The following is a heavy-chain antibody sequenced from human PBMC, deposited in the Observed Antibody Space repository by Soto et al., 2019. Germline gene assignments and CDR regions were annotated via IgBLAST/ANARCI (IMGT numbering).Heavy chain of an antibody. J-gene: IGHJ6*03. Sequence: SETLCLTYTVSGDSISGYFWSWIRQAPGRGLEWIGNIYGSGRSNYNPSLTSRVSISVGTAKKQFSLRLSSVTAADTAVYYCARLPDSAMALADYHHYYMDVWGKGTTVTVSS. CDR1: GDSISGYF. CDR3: ARLPDSAMALADYHHYYMDV. V-gene: IGHV4-59*08. CDR2: IYGSGRS.